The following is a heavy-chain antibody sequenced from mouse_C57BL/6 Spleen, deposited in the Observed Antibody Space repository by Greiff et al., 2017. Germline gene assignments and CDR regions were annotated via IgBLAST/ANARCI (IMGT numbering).Heavy chain of an antibody. D-gene: IGHD1-1*01. J-gene: IGHJ2*01. CDR1: GYAFSSYW. Sequence: QVHVKQSGAELVKPGASVKISCKASGYAFSSYWMNWVKQRPGKGLEWIGQIYPGDGDTNYNGKFKGKATLTADKSSSTAYMQLSSLTSEDSAVYFCARAGITTVVALDYWGQGTTLTVSS. CDR3: ARAGITTVVALDY. CDR2: IYPGDGDT. V-gene: IGHV1-80*01.